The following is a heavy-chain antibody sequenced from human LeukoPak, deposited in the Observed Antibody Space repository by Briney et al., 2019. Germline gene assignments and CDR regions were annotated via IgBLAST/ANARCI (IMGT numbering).Heavy chain of an antibody. CDR1: GYTFTSYG. V-gene: IGHV1-18*01. Sequence: ASVKVSCKASGYTFTSYGISWVRQAPGRGLEWMGWISAYNGNTNYAQKLQGRVTMTTDTSTSTAYMELRSLRSDDTAVYYCARDRYNWNDFDYWGQGTLVTVSS. CDR2: ISAYNGNT. J-gene: IGHJ4*02. D-gene: IGHD1-20*01. CDR3: ARDRYNWNDFDY.